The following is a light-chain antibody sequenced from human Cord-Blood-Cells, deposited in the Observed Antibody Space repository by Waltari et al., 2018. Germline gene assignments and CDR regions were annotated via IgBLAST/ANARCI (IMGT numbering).Light chain of an antibody. V-gene: IGKV1-39*01. CDR3: QQSYSTHALT. CDR2: AAS. CDR1: QSISSY. Sequence: DIQMTQSPSSLSASVGDGVTITCRASQSISSYLNWYQQKPGKAPKLLIYAASSLQSGVPSRFSGSGSGTDFTLTISSLQPEDFATYYCQQSYSTHALTFGGGTKVEIK. J-gene: IGKJ4*01.